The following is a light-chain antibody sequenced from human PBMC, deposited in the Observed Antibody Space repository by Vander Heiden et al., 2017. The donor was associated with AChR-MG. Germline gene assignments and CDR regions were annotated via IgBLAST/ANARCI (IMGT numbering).Light chain of an antibody. Sequence: QSALTQPASVSGSPGQSITISCTGTSSDVGCYNYVSWYQKHPGKAPKLMIYEVTNRPSGVSNRFSGSKSGNTASLTISGLQAEDEADYYCSSYTSRSTLVFGPGTKVTVL. CDR3: SSYTSRSTLV. CDR2: EVT. V-gene: IGLV2-14*01. CDR1: SSDVGCYNY. J-gene: IGLJ1*01.